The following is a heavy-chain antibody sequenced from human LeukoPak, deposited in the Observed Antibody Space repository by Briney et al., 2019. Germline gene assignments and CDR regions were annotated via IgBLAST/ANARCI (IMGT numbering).Heavy chain of an antibody. D-gene: IGHD6-19*01. CDR2: ISGSGGST. CDR1: GFTFSTYA. Sequence: PGGSLRLSCAASGFTFSTYAMSWVCQAPGKGLEWVSVISGSGGSTYYADSVKGLFTISRDNSKNTLYLQMNSLRAEDTAVYYCAKAKYSSGWYYFDYWGQGTLVTVSS. CDR3: AKAKYSSGWYYFDY. J-gene: IGHJ4*02. V-gene: IGHV3-23*01.